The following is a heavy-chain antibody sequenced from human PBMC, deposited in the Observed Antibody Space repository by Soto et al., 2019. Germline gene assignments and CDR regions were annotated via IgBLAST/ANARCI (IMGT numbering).Heavy chain of an antibody. Sequence: GGSLRLSCAASGFTFSSYGMHWVRQAPGKGLEWVAVIWYDGSNKYYADSVKGRFTISRDNSKNTLYLQMNSLRAEDTAVYYCARALAVAARPLVSDYWGQGTLVTVSS. CDR2: IWYDGSNK. V-gene: IGHV3-33*01. CDR1: GFTFSSYG. CDR3: ARALAVAARPLVSDY. J-gene: IGHJ4*02. D-gene: IGHD6-6*01.